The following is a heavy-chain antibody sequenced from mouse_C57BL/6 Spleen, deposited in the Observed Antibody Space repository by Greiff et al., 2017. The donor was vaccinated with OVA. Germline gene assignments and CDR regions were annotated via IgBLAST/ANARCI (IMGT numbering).Heavy chain of an antibody. D-gene: IGHD2-4*01. CDR3: ARLRDYDEAY. Sequence: VQLQQPGAELVKPGASVKLSCKASGYTFTSYWMQWVKQRPGQGLEWIGEIDPSDSYTNYNQKFKGKATLTVDTSSSTAYMQLSSLTSEDSAVYYCARLRDYDEAYWGQGTLVTVSA. CDR2: IDPSDSYT. CDR1: GYTFTSYW. V-gene: IGHV1-50*01. J-gene: IGHJ3*01.